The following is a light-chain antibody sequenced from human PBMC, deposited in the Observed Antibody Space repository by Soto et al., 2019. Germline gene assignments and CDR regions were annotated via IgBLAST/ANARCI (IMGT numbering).Light chain of an antibody. CDR1: SSDVGDYKY. CDR3: SSYTSSNTLV. Sequence: QSALTQPASVSGSPGQSITISCTGTSSDVGDYKYVSWYQKHPGKAPKALIYEVRNRPSGVSNRFSGSKSGNTASLTISGLQAEDEADYYCSSYTSSNTLVFGPGTKLTVL. V-gene: IGLV2-14*01. CDR2: EVR. J-gene: IGLJ1*01.